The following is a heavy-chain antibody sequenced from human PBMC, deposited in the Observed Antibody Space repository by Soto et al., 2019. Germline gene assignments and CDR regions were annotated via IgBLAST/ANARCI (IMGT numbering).Heavy chain of an antibody. D-gene: IGHD6-13*01. Sequence: TLSLTCTVSGGSISSGGYYWSWIRQHPGKGLEWIGYIYYSGSTYYNPSLKSRVTISVDTSKNQFTLQLASVTVADTAIYYCATPFGNAWYTYWGQGTQVTVSS. J-gene: IGHJ4*02. CDR1: GGSISSGGYY. V-gene: IGHV4-31*03. CDR3: ATPFGNAWYTY. CDR2: IYYSGST.